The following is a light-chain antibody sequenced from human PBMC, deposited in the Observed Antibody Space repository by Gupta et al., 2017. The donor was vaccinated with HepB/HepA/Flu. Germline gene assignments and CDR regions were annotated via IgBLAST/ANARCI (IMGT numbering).Light chain of an antibody. J-gene: IGLJ3*02. CDR2: DDS. Sequence: SVLTQPPSVSVAPGQTATITCEGNSIGTKSGHWYQQKPGQAPVLVVYDDSDRPAGIPGRFSGSNSGNTATLTISGVEAGDEADYYCQVWDSRSEGVFGGGTKVTVL. V-gene: IGLV3-21*02. CDR3: QVWDSRSEGV. CDR1: SIGTKS.